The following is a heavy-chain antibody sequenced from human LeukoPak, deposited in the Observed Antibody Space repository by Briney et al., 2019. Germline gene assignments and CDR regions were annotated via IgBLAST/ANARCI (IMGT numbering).Heavy chain of an antibody. Sequence: SETLSLTCTVSGGSISSHDWTWIRQPAGKGLEWIGRIYISGSANYNPSLTSRVTMSVDTSKNQFSLKLTSVTAADTAVYYCARFGLGIAVAGGVDYWGQGTLVTVSS. CDR2: IYISGSA. CDR3: ARFGLGIAVAGGVDY. CDR1: GGSISSHD. V-gene: IGHV4-4*07. J-gene: IGHJ4*02. D-gene: IGHD6-19*01.